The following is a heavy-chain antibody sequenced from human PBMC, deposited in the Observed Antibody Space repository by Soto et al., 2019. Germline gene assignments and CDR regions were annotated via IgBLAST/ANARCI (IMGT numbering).Heavy chain of an antibody. CDR1: GGTFSSYA. Sequence: QVQLVQSGAEVKKPGSSVKVSCKASGGTFSSYAISWVRQAPGQGLEWMGGIIPIFGTANYAQKFQGRVTITADESTSTAYMELSSLRSEDTAVSYCASESREPYPNYYYYYGMDVWGQGTTVTVSS. J-gene: IGHJ6*02. V-gene: IGHV1-69*12. CDR2: IIPIFGTA. CDR3: ASESREPYPNYYYYYGMDV.